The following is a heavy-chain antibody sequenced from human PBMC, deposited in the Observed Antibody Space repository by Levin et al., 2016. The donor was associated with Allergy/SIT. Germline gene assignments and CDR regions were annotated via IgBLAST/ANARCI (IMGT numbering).Heavy chain of an antibody. CDR1: GGSISSSSYY. V-gene: IGHV4-39*01. Sequence: SETLSLTCTVSGGSISSSSYYWGWIRQPPGKGLEWIGSIYYSGSTYYNPSLKSRVTISVDTSKNQFSLKLSSVTAADTAVYYCASTTGTGFQHWGQGTLVTVSS. D-gene: IGHD1-1*01. J-gene: IGHJ1*01. CDR2: IYYSGST. CDR3: ASTTGTGFQH.